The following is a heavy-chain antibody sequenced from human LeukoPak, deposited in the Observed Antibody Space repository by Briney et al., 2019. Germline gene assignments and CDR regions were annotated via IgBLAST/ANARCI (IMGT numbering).Heavy chain of an antibody. CDR2: IYYSGST. D-gene: IGHD3-10*01. CDR1: GGSISSHY. CDR3: ARLLYYSGSGNFDF. Sequence: SETLSLICTVSGGSISSHYWIWTRQAPGKGLEWIGYIYYSGSTNYNPSLRSRVTMSADTSKNQFSLELSSVTAADTAVYYCARLLYYSGSGNFDFWGQGILVTVSS. J-gene: IGHJ4*02. V-gene: IGHV4-59*11.